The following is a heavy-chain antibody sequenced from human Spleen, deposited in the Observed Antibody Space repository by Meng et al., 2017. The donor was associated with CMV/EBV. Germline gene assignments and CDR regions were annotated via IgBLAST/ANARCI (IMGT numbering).Heavy chain of an antibody. V-gene: IGHV3-21*01. CDR2: ISPTSTYK. D-gene: IGHD5-12*01. Sequence: GGSLRLSCAASGFTFDDYAMHWVRQAPGKGLEWVSAISPTSTYKYYADSLKGRFTISRDNAKNSLYLQMNSLRAEDTAVYYCARACRIVPTICYWGQGALVTVSS. CDR3: ARACRIVPTICY. CDR1: GFTFDDYA. J-gene: IGHJ4*02.